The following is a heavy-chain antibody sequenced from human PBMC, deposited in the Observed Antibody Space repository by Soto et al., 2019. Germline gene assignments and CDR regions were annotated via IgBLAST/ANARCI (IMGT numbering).Heavy chain of an antibody. J-gene: IGHJ6*02. CDR1: GFTFSSYG. Sequence: PGGSLRLSCAASGFTFSSYGMHWVRQAPGKGLEWVAVISYDGSNKYYADSVKGRFTISRDNSKNTLYLQMNSLRAEDTAVYYCAKDMAVAVYYYYYGMDVWGQGTTVTVSS. CDR3: AKDMAVAVYYYYYGMDV. V-gene: IGHV3-30*18. D-gene: IGHD6-19*01. CDR2: ISYDGSNK.